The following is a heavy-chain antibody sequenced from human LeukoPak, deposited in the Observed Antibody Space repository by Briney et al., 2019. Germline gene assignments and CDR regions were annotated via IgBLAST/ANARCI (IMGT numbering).Heavy chain of an antibody. CDR2: IYISGTS. D-gene: IGHD2-8*02. CDR1: GGSISSGSYY. CDR3: ARGYWSYFDY. V-gene: IGHV4-61*02. Sequence: PSETLSLTCTVSGGSISSGSYYWSWIRQPAGKGLERIGRIYISGTSTYNPSLKSRVTISADTSRNQFSLKLSSVTAADTAFYYCARGYWSYFDYWGQGTLATVSS. J-gene: IGHJ4*02.